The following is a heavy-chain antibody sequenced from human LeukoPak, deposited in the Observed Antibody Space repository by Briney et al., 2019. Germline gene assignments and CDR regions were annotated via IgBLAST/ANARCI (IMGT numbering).Heavy chain of an antibody. CDR1: GFTFSKTW. CDR3: AKGAFRDQVQGYYYMDV. V-gene: IGHV3-7*01. Sequence: GGSLRLSCAASGFTFSKTWMSWVRQAPGKGLEWVANIKQDGSEKYYVDSVKGRFIISRDNAKNSLYLQMNSLRAEDTAVYYCAKGAFRDQVQGYYYMDVWGKGTTVTVSS. D-gene: IGHD3-10*01. J-gene: IGHJ6*03. CDR2: IKQDGSEK.